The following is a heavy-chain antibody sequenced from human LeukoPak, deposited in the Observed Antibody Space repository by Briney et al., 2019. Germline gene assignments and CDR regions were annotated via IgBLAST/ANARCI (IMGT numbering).Heavy chain of an antibody. D-gene: IGHD1-26*01. V-gene: IGHV1-18*01. CDR3: ARDQLEWELSYPGAFDI. CDR1: GYTFTSYG. J-gene: IGHJ3*02. Sequence: ASVKVSCKASGYTFTSYGISWVRQASGQGLEWMGWISACNGNTNYAQKLQGRVTMTTDTSTSTAYMELRSLRPDDTAVYYCARDQLEWELSYPGAFDIWGQGTMVTVSS. CDR2: ISACNGNT.